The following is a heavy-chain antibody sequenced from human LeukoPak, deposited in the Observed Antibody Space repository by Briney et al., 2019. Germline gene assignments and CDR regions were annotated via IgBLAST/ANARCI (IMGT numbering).Heavy chain of an antibody. Sequence: GASVKVSCKASGYTFTSYGISWVRPAPGQGLEWMGWISAYNGNTKYAQKLQGRVTVTTDTSTSTAYMELRSLRSDDTAVYYCARATLVRGVIRSYFDYWGQGTLVTVSS. CDR3: ARATLVRGVIRSYFDY. J-gene: IGHJ4*02. V-gene: IGHV1-18*01. D-gene: IGHD3-10*01. CDR2: ISAYNGNT. CDR1: GYTFTSYG.